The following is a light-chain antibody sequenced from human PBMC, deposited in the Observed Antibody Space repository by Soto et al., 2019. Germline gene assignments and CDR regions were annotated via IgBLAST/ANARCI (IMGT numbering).Light chain of an antibody. Sequence: QSVLTQPPSVSAAPGQKVTISCSGSSSNIGGNSVSWYQQLPATAPKLLIYDDNKRPSGIHGRLSGSKSRTSATLATTAFQTGDEANYYCGSWDSSLSAYILATGTKV. J-gene: IGLJ1*01. CDR1: SSNIGGNS. V-gene: IGLV1-51*01. CDR3: GSWDSSLSAYI. CDR2: DDN.